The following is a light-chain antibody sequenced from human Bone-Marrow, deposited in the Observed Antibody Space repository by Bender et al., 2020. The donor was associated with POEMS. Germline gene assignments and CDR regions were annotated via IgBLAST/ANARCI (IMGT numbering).Light chain of an antibody. CDR2: KDI. CDR3: QTWDTGIVV. J-gene: IGLJ2*01. V-gene: IGLV3-25*03. CDR1: ALPKQY. Sequence: SYELTQPPSVSVSPGQTARITCSGDALPKQYAYWYQQKPGQAPLLVIYKDIERPSGIPERFSGSTSGTTITLTISGVQAEDEADYYCQTWDTGIVVFGGGTKVTVL.